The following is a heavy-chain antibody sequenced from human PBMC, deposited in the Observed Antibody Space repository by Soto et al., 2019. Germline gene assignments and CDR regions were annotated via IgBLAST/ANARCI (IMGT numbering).Heavy chain of an antibody. J-gene: IGHJ4*02. CDR3: AREPRQGDRIYHFDY. CDR1: VGSISSYY. D-gene: IGHD2-21*02. Sequence: ATLPLTCTVTVGSISSYYWSWIRQPTGKGLEWIGYIYYSGSTNYNPSLKSRVTISVDMSKNQFSLKLSSVTAADTAVYYCAREPRQGDRIYHFDYWGQGTLVTVSS. V-gene: IGHV4-59*01. CDR2: IYYSGST.